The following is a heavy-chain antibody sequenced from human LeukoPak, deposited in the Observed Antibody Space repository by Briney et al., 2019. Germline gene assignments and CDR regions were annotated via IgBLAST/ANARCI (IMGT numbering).Heavy chain of an antibody. CDR1: GYTFTSYG. CDR3: ARDRDSSGWYLYFDY. D-gene: IGHD6-19*01. J-gene: IGHJ4*02. V-gene: IGHV1-18*01. CDR2: ISAYNGNT. Sequence: GASVKLSCKASGYTFTSYGISWVRQAPGQGLEWMGWISAYNGNTNSAQKLQGRVTMTTDTSTSTAYMELRSLRSDDTAVYYCARDRDSSGWYLYFDYWGQGTLVTVSS.